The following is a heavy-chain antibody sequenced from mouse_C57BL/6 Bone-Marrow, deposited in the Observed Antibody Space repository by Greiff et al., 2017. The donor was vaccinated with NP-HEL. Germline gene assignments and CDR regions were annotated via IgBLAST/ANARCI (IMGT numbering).Heavy chain of an antibody. CDR3: ARGGNYWYYFDY. V-gene: IGHV1-47*01. CDR2: FHPYNDDT. J-gene: IGHJ2*01. D-gene: IGHD2-1*01. Sequence: VQLHQSGAELVKPGASVKMSCKASGYTFTTYPIEWVKQNHGKSLEWIGNFHPYNDDTEYNEKSKNKATLTVEKSSSTVYLELSRLTSDDSSVYYCARGGNYWYYFDYWGQGTTLTVSS. CDR1: GYTFTTYP.